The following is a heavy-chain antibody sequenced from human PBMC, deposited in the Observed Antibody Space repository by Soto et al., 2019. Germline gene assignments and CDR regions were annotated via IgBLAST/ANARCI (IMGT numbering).Heavy chain of an antibody. V-gene: IGHV5-10-1*01. J-gene: IGHJ6*02. CDR3: ARRDSGYDYYYYGMDV. CDR2: IDPSDSYT. CDR1: GYSFTSYW. D-gene: IGHD5-12*01. Sequence: GESLKISCKGSGYSFTSYWISWVRQMPGKGLEWMGRIDPSDSYTNYSPSFQGHVTISADKSISTAYLQWSSLKASDTAMYYCARRDSGYDYYYYGMDVWGQGTTVTVSS.